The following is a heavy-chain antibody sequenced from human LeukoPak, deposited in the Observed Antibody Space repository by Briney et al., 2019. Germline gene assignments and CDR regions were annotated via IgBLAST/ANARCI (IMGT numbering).Heavy chain of an antibody. D-gene: IGHD5-24*01. CDR2: IYYSGST. V-gene: IGHV4-31*03. Sequence: SQTLSLTCTVSGGSISSGGYYWSWIRQHPGKGLEWIGYIYYSGSTYYNPSLKSRVTISVDTSKNQFSLKLSSVTAADTAVYYCASANQRRDGYSYFLYYYYMDVWGKGTTVTVSS. J-gene: IGHJ6*03. CDR1: GGSISSGGYY. CDR3: ASANQRRDGYSYFLYYYYMDV.